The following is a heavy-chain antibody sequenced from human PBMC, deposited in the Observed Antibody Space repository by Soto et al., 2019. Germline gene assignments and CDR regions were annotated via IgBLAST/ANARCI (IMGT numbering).Heavy chain of an antibody. CDR1: GFTFSYYY. Sequence: GGSLRLSCAASGFTFSYYYMSWIRQAPGKGLEWVSYISSSSSYTNYADSVKGRFTISRDNAENSLYLQMNSLRAEDTAVYYCARDTPYYYGMDVWGQGTTVTVSS. CDR3: ARDTPYYYGMDV. V-gene: IGHV3-11*06. J-gene: IGHJ6*02. CDR2: ISSSSSYT.